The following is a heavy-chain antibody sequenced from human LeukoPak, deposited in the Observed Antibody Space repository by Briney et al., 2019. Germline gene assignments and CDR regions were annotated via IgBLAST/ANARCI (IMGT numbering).Heavy chain of an antibody. CDR1: GGSISSSNW. CDR2: IYHSGST. V-gene: IGHV4-4*02. Sequence: PSGTLSLTCAVSGGSISSSNWWSWVRQPPGKGLEWIGEIYHSGSTNYNPSLKSRVTISVDKSKNQFSLKLSSVAAADTAVYYCAREGGGWLTHHLYYFDYWGQGTLVTVSS. CDR3: AREGGGWLTHHLYYFDY. J-gene: IGHJ4*02. D-gene: IGHD4/OR15-4a*01.